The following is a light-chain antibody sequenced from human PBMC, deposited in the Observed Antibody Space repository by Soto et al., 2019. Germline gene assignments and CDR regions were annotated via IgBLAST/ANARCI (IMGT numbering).Light chain of an antibody. J-gene: IGKJ1*01. CDR1: QSVSSW. V-gene: IGKV1-5*01. CDR3: QQYNSWPRT. CDR2: DAS. Sequence: DIQMTQSPSTLSASVGDRVTITCRASQSVSSWLAWYQQKPGKAPRLLIYDASSWESGVPSRFSGSGSGTDFTLTISSLEPDDFADYYCQQYNSWPRTFGHGTKVEIK.